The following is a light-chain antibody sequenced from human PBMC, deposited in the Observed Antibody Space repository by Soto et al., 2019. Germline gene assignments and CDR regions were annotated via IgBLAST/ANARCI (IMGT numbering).Light chain of an antibody. CDR2: DVS. V-gene: IGLV2-14*01. Sequence: QSVLTQPASVSGSPGQSITISCTGTSSDVGAYNYDSWYQQYPGEAPKVIIYDVSHRPAGVSNRFSVSKSGNTASLTISGLQTQDEADYYCSSYTSATTYVFGTGTKLTVL. CDR3: SSYTSATTYV. J-gene: IGLJ1*01. CDR1: SSDVGAYNY.